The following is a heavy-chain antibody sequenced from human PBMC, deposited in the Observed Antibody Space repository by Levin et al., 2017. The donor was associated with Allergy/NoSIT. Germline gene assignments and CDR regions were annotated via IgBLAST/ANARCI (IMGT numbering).Heavy chain of an antibody. CDR2: ISYDGSNK. J-gene: IGHJ6*02. CDR3: ARPGGVPAAISFYYYGLDV. D-gene: IGHD2-2*01. V-gene: IGHV3-30*04. Sequence: GGSLRLSCVASGFTFSDYAIHWVRQAPGKGLEWVAVISYDGSNKYYADSVKGRFTISRDNSKNTLYLQMNRLRAEDTAVYYCARPGGVPAAISFYYYGLDVWGQGTTVTVSS. CDR1: GFTFSDYA.